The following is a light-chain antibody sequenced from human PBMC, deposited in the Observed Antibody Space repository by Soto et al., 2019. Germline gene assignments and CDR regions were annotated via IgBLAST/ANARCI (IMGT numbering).Light chain of an antibody. CDR2: AAS. CDR3: HKYDSAPWT. V-gene: IGKV1-27*01. J-gene: IGKJ1*01. CDR1: QGISNY. Sequence: DIPMTQSPSSLSASVGDRVTITCRASQGISNYFAWYQQKPGKVPKLLIYAASTLQSGVPSRFSGSGSGTDFTLSISSLQPEDVATYYCHKYDSAPWTFGQGTKVEIK.